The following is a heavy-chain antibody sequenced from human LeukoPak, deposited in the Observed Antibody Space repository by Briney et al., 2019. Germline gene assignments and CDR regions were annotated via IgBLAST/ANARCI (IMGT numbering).Heavy chain of an antibody. CDR1: GGTFSSYA. CDR3: AGPPPYNWNDAPFDY. Sequence: ASVKVSCKASGGTFSSYAISWVRQAPGQGLEWMGRIIPIFGIANYAQKFQGRVTITADKSTSTAYMGLSSRRSEDTAVYYCAGPPPYNWNDAPFDYWGQGTLVTVSS. D-gene: IGHD1-20*01. V-gene: IGHV1-69*04. J-gene: IGHJ4*02. CDR2: IIPIFGIA.